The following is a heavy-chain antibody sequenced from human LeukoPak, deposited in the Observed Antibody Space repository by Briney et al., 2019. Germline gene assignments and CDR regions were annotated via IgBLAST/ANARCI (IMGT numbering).Heavy chain of an antibody. D-gene: IGHD3-10*01. J-gene: IGHJ6*03. CDR2: ITSSSSYI. Sequence: GGSLRLSCAASGFTFSSYNMNWVRQAPGKGLEWVSSITSSSSYIYYADSVKGRFTISRDNAKNSLYLQMNSLRAEDTAVYYCARVRDTMVRGVILLNRYYYYYMDVWGKGTTVTVSS. V-gene: IGHV3-21*01. CDR3: ARVRDTMVRGVILLNRYYYYYMDV. CDR1: GFTFSSYN.